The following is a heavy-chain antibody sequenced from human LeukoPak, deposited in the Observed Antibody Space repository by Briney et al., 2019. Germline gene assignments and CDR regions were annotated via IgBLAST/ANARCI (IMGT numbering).Heavy chain of an antibody. CDR2: ISYDGSNK. V-gene: IGHV3-30-3*01. CDR1: GFTFSSYA. J-gene: IGHJ4*02. Sequence: PVGSLRLSCAASGFTFSSYAMHWVRQAPGKGLEWVAVISYDGSNKYYADSVKGRFTISRDNSKNTLYLQMNSLRAEDTAVYYCARAIMVYAGEYYFDYWGQGTLVTVSS. D-gene: IGHD2-8*01. CDR3: ARAIMVYAGEYYFDY.